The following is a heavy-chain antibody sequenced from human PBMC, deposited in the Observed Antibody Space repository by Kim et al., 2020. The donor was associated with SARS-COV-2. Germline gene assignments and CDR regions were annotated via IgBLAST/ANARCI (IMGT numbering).Heavy chain of an antibody. CDR1: GFSFSSCA. CDR2: ISHDCTSS. J-gene: IGHJ6*02. V-gene: IGHV3-23*01. D-gene: IGHD1-26*01. Sequence: GGSLRLSCAASGFSFSSCAMTWVRQAPGKGLEWVSSISHDCTSSHDTHSVMGRFTISRDDSKNTLYLQLSSLRGEDTALYYCAKDLWDYSGMDAWCQGTTVSVSS. CDR3: AKDLWDYSGMDA.